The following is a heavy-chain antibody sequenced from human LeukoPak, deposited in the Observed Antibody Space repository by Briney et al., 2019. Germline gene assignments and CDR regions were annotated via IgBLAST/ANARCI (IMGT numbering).Heavy chain of an antibody. J-gene: IGHJ4*02. V-gene: IGHV3-33*01. CDR3: ARSIGGLGTSSPIDY. CDR1: GFTFSNYG. Sequence: GRSLRLSCAASGFTFSNYGLHWVRQAPGKGLEWVALIWFDGSRKYYGDSVKGRFTISRDNSKNTLSLQMNSLRAEDTAVYYCARSIGGLGTSSPIDYWGPGTLVTVSS. D-gene: IGHD2-2*01. CDR2: IWFDGSRK.